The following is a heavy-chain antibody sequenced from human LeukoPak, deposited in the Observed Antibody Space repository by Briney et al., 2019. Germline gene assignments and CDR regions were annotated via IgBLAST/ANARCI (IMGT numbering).Heavy chain of an antibody. J-gene: IGHJ4*02. D-gene: IGHD5-18*01. V-gene: IGHV3-30-3*01. CDR3: AKDTVIGYGYGRIDY. Sequence: RRSHRLSCAASVFTFNNYAIHWVRQAPGKGLEWVAIISLYGGNKYYADYVNGQINISRENSKNALYLQRNSLRAEETGVYYCAKDTVIGYGYGRIDYWGGDPRDPVSS. CDR2: ISLYGGNK. CDR1: VFTFNNYA.